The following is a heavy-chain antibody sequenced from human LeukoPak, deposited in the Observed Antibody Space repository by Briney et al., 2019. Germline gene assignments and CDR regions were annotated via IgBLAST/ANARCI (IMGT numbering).Heavy chain of an antibody. D-gene: IGHD6-13*01. Sequence: PGRSLRLSCAASGFTFSSYAMHWVRQAPGKGLEWVAVISYDGSNKYYADSVKGRFTISRDNSKNTLYLQMNSLRAEDTAVYYCARPAAAGTAWLDPWGQGTLVTVSS. CDR3: ARPAAAGTAWLDP. J-gene: IGHJ5*02. V-gene: IGHV3-30*04. CDR1: GFTFSSYA. CDR2: ISYDGSNK.